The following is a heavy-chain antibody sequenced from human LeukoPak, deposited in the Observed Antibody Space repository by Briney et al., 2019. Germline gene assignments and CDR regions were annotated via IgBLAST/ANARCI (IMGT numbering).Heavy chain of an antibody. CDR3: ARRGYSTCWFDP. Sequence: PSETLSLTCTASGGSISSNNYYWGWIRQPPGKGLEWIGSIYYSGSTYYNPPLKSRVTISVDTSKNQFSLKLSSVTAADTAVYFCARRGYSTCWFDPWGRGTLVTVSS. V-gene: IGHV4-39*01. CDR2: IYYSGST. CDR1: GGSISSNNYY. D-gene: IGHD6-13*01. J-gene: IGHJ5*02.